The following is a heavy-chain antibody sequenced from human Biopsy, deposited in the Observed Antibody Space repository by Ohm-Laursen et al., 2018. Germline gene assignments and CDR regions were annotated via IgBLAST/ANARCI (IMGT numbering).Heavy chain of an antibody. D-gene: IGHD2/OR15-2a*01. CDR1: GVTFDTYA. J-gene: IGHJ3*01. CDR2: RIPYFNTI. V-gene: IGHV1-69*13. CDR3: VGGQRGPPIGVTVPGDAFDL. Sequence: GASVKASCQASGVTFDTYAFGWVRQAPGQGLEWMGGRIPYFNTIYYARNFQDRAVITADRSARTTDMQLSGLRPEDTAVYYCVGGQRGPPIGVTVPGDAFDLWGPGTMVTVSP.